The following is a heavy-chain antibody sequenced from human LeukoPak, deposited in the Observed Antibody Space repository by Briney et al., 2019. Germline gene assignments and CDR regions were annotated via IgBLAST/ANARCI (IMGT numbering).Heavy chain of an antibody. D-gene: IGHD3-10*01. CDR3: ARVVLLYGSGTYLDV. CDR2: SIPMYGTP. J-gene: IGHJ4*02. V-gene: IGHV1-69*05. CDR1: GDTFSKYA. Sequence: ASVKVSCKAPGDTFSKYAISWVRLAPGQGLEWMGGSIPMYGTPNSAQKFQGRLTFNTDDSTSTTYLELSSLRPEDTALYYCARVVLLYGSGTYLDVWGQGTLVTVSS.